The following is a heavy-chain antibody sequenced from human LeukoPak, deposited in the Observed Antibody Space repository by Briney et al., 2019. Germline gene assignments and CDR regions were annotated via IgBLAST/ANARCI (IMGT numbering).Heavy chain of an antibody. Sequence: PSETLSLTCAVYGGSFSGYYWSWIRQPPGKGLEWIGEINHSGSTNYNPSLKSRVTISVDTSKNQFSLKLSSVTAADTAVYYCARGHTPPDKGSSPELDYWGQGTLVTVSS. CDR1: GGSFSGYY. D-gene: IGHD6-6*01. CDR3: ARGHTPPDKGSSPELDY. CDR2: INHSGST. J-gene: IGHJ4*02. V-gene: IGHV4-34*01.